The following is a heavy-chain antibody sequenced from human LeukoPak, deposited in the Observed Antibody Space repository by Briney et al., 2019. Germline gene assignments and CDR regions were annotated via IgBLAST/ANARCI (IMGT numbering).Heavy chain of an antibody. CDR1: GYTFTSYD. V-gene: IGHV1-8*01. J-gene: IGHJ2*01. CDR2: MNPNSGNT. CDR3: ARVPYDSSAELFDL. D-gene: IGHD3-22*01. Sequence: ASVKVSCKASGYTFTSYDINWVRQATGQGLEWMGWMNPNSGNTGYAQKFQGRVTLTRNTSISTAYMELSSLRSEDTAVYYCARVPYDSSAELFDLWGRGTLVTVSS.